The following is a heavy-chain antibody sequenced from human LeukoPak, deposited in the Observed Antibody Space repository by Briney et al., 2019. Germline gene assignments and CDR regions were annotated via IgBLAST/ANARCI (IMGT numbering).Heavy chain of an antibody. D-gene: IGHD5-18*01. J-gene: IGHJ4*02. Sequence: GGSLRLSCAASGFTFSSYAMSWVRQAPGRGLEWVSAISGSGGSTYYADSVKGRFTISRDNSKNTLYLQVNSLRAEDTAVYYCAKEPRRYSYGYGAFDYWGQGTLVTVSS. CDR1: GFTFSSYA. CDR2: ISGSGGST. V-gene: IGHV3-23*01. CDR3: AKEPRRYSYGYGAFDY.